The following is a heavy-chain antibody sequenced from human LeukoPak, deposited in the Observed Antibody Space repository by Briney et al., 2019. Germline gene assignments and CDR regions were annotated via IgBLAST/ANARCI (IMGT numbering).Heavy chain of an antibody. Sequence: GGSLRLSCAASGFIFNNYGLIWVRQAPGKGLEWVSAISNDGGGTNYADFVKGRFTISRDNSKNTLFLQMNSLRAEDTALYYCAKGSSGHFVDLWGQGTLVTVSS. CDR2: ISNDGGGT. CDR3: AKGSSGHFVDL. D-gene: IGHD3-22*01. V-gene: IGHV3-23*01. CDR1: GFIFNNYG. J-gene: IGHJ5*02.